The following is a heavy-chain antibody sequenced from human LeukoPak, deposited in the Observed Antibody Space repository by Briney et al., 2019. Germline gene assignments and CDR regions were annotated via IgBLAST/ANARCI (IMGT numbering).Heavy chain of an antibody. CDR2: ITGSGDST. V-gene: IGHV3-23*01. CDR3: AKWGDCDILTGYYFSDF. D-gene: IGHD3-9*01. J-gene: IGHJ4*02. CDR1: GFIFRNYA. Sequence: GASLRLSCAASGFIFRNYAMSWVRQATGKGLEWVSAITGSGDSTYYADSVKGRFTISRDNSKNTLYVEMNTLRAEDTAVYHCAKWGDCDILTGYYFSDFWGQGTLVTVSS.